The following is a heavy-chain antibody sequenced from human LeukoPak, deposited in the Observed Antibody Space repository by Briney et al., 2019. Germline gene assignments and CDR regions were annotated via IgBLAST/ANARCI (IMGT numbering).Heavy chain of an antibody. CDR3: ARDSAVAGTLGYFDY. V-gene: IGHV3-30-3*01. J-gene: IGHJ4*02. D-gene: IGHD6-19*01. Sequence: GRSLRLSCAASGFTFSSYAMHWVRQAPGKGLERVAVISYDGSNKYYADSVKGRFTISRDNSKNTLYLQMNSLRAEDTAVYYCARDSAVAGTLGYFDYWGQGTLVTVSS. CDR1: GFTFSSYA. CDR2: ISYDGSNK.